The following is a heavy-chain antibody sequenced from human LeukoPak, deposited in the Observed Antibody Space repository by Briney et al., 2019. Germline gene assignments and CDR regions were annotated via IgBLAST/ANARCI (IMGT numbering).Heavy chain of an antibody. CDR3: VKFPDW. D-gene: IGHD3/OR15-3a*01. Sequence: GGSLRLSCSASGFTFGTFAMHWVRQAPGKGLEYISTISSIGGGTDYAGSVKGRFTISRDNSKNTLFLQMSSLRAEDTAVYYCVKFPDWWGQGTLVTASS. V-gene: IGHV3-64D*09. J-gene: IGHJ4*02. CDR2: ISSIGGGT. CDR1: GFTFGTFA.